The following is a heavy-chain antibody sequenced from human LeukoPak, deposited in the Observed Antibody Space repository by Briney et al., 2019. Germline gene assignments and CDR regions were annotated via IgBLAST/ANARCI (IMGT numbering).Heavy chain of an antibody. CDR3: TRGAYSGSY. D-gene: IGHD1-26*01. V-gene: IGHV3-49*04. Sequence: PGRSLRLSCTASGFTFRDYTITWVRQAPGKGLEWVGFIRSEAYGGTTEYAASVKGRFTISRDDSKSIVYLEMNTLKTEDTAVYYCTRGAYSGSYWGQGTLVTVSS. CDR1: GFTFRDYT. J-gene: IGHJ4*02. CDR2: IRSEAYGGTT.